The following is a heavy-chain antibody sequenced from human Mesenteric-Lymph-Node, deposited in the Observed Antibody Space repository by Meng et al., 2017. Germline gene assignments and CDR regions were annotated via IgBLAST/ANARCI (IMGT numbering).Heavy chain of an antibody. J-gene: IGHJ6*02. Sequence: GESLKISCAASGFTFSSYGMHWVRQAPGKGLEWVAVIWYDGSNKYYADSVKGRFTISRDNSKNTLYLQMNSLRAEDTAVYYCAKVISTASYYYFGMDVWGRGTTVTVSS. V-gene: IGHV3-33*06. CDR1: GFTFSSYG. CDR3: AKVISTASYYYFGMDV. CDR2: IWYDGSNK. D-gene: IGHD3-10*01.